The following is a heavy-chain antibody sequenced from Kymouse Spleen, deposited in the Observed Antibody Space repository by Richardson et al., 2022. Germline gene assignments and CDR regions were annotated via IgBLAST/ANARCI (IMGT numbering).Heavy chain of an antibody. V-gene: IGHV3-15*01. Sequence: EVQLVESGGGLVKPGGSLRLSCAASGFTFSNAWMSWVRQAPGKGLEWVGRIKSKTDGGTTDYAAPVKGRFTISRDDSKNTLYLQMNSLKTEDTAVYYCTTEDIVVVPAANYYYYGMDVWGQGTTVTVSS. D-gene: IGHD2-2*02. J-gene: IGHJ6*02. CDR2: IKSKTDGGTT. CDR3: TTEDIVVVPAANYYYYGMDV. CDR1: GFTFSNAW.